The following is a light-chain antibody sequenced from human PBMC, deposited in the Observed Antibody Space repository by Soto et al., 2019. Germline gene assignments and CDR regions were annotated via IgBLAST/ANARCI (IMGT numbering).Light chain of an antibody. Sequence: EIVMTQSPATLSVSPGERATLSCRANQRISSNLAWYQQKPGQAPRLLIYGASTRATGIPARFRGSGSGTEFTLTISSLQSEDFAVYYCLQYNNWPPITFGQGTRLEIK. CDR2: GAS. V-gene: IGKV3-15*01. CDR1: QRISSN. CDR3: LQYNNWPPIT. J-gene: IGKJ5*01.